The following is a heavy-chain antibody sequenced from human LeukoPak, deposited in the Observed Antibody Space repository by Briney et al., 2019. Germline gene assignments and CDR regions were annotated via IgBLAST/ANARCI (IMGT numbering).Heavy chain of an antibody. Sequence: ASVKVSCKASGYTFTGYYMHWVRQAPGQGLEWMGWINPNSGGTNYAQKFQGRVTMTRDTSISTAYMELSRLRSDDTAVYYCARTGFPLDYGSGSCQPFDYWGQGTLVTVSS. V-gene: IGHV1-2*02. CDR2: INPNSGGT. D-gene: IGHD3-10*01. CDR1: GYTFTGYY. CDR3: ARTGFPLDYGSGSCQPFDY. J-gene: IGHJ4*02.